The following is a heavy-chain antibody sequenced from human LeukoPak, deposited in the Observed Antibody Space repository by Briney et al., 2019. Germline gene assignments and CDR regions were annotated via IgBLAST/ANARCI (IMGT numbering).Heavy chain of an antibody. CDR2: IYYSGST. D-gene: IGHD3-22*01. CDR1: GGSISSYY. V-gene: IGHV4-59*01. CDR3: ARDYDSSGYDAFDI. Sequence: SETLSLTCTVSGGSISSYYWSWLRQPPGKGLEWIGYIYYSGSTNYNPSLKSRVTISVDTSKNQFSLKLSSVTAADTAVYYCARDYDSSGYDAFDIWGQGTMVTVSS. J-gene: IGHJ3*02.